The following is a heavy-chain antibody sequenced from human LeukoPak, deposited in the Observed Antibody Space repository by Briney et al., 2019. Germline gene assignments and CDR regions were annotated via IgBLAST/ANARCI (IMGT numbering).Heavy chain of an antibody. J-gene: IGHJ4*02. CDR2: IYYSGST. CDR3: ARLTRFRDGYNPPLGY. CDR1: GGSISSSSYY. D-gene: IGHD5-24*01. V-gene: IGHV4-39*01. Sequence: SETLSLTCTVSGGSISSSSYYWGWIRQPPGKGREWIGSIYYSGSTYYNPSLKSRVTISVDTSKNQFSLKLSSVTAADTAVYYCARLTRFRDGYNPPLGYWGQGTLVTVSS.